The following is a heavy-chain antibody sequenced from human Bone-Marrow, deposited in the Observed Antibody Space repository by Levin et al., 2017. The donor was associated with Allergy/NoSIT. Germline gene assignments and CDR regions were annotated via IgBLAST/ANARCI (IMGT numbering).Heavy chain of an antibody. CDR1: GGSISSSTYY. J-gene: IGHJ4*02. Sequence: SQTLSLTCTVSGGSISSSTYYWGWIRQPPGKGLEWIGSIYYSGSTYYNPSLKSRVTLSVDTSKNQFSLKLSSVTAADTAVYYCARHRVAAAGTPNHFDYWGQGTLVTVAS. CDR3: ARHRVAAAGTPNHFDY. D-gene: IGHD6-13*01. CDR2: IYYSGST. V-gene: IGHV4-39*01.